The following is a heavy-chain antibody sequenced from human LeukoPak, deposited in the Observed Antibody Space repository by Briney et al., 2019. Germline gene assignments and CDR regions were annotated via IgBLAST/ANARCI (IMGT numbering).Heavy chain of an antibody. CDR3: ARGGGPAGYYMDV. Sequence: SETLSLTCTVSGGSISSYYWSWIRQPPGKGLEWIGYIYYSGSTNYNPSLKSRVTISVDTSKNQFSLKLGSVTAADTAVYYCARGGGPAGYYMDVWDKGTTVTVSS. CDR1: GGSISSYY. CDR2: IYYSGST. V-gene: IGHV4-59*12. J-gene: IGHJ6*03. D-gene: IGHD3-16*01.